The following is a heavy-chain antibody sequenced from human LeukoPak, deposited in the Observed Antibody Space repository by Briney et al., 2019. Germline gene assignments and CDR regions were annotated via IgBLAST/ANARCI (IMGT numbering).Heavy chain of an antibody. CDR1: GYTFTSYG. J-gene: IGHJ4*02. CDR2: ISAYNGNT. Sequence: ASVKVSCKASGYTFTSYGISWVRQAPGQGLEWMGWISAYNGNTNYAQKLQGRVTMTTDTSTSTAYMELRSLRSDDTAVYYCAGVPHCSGGSCYGHFDYWGQGTLVTVSS. V-gene: IGHV1-18*01. D-gene: IGHD2-15*01. CDR3: AGVPHCSGGSCYGHFDY.